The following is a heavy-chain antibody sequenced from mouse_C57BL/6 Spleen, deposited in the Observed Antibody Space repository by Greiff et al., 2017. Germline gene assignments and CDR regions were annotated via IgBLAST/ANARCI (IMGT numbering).Heavy chain of an antibody. CDR2: IDPSDSYT. J-gene: IGHJ4*01. Sequence: VQLQQPGAELVKPGASVKLSCKASGYTFTSYWMQWVKQRPGQGLEWIGEIDPSDSYTNYKQKFKGKATLTVDTSSSTAYMQLSSLTSEDSAVYYCARSAMVAARRGCAMGCWGQGASVTVSS. CDR3: ARSAMVAARRGCAMGC. D-gene: IGHD2-3*01. V-gene: IGHV1-50*01. CDR1: GYTFTSYW.